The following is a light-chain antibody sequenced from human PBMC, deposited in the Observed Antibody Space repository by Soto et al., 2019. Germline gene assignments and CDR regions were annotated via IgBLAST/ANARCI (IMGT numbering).Light chain of an antibody. J-gene: IGLJ2*01. Sequence: QSALTQPASVSGSPGQSITISCTGTSSDVGAFTSVSWYQQHPGKAPTLIIYDIIHRPSGVSDRFSGSKSVNTASLTISGLQPEDDATYHCISYSRSTTLVVFGGGTKLTVL. CDR1: SSDVGAFTS. CDR2: DII. CDR3: ISYSRSTTLVV. V-gene: IGLV2-14*03.